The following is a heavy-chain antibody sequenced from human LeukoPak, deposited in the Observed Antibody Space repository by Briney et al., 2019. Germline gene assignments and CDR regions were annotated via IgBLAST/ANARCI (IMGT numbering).Heavy chain of an antibody. J-gene: IGHJ4*02. CDR3: ARSGSGWFELDY. CDR1: GFTFSSYA. D-gene: IGHD6-19*01. V-gene: IGHV3-64*04. Sequence: GGSLRLSCSASGFTFSSYAMHWVRQAPGKGLEYVSAISSNGGSTYYADSVKGRFTISRDISKNTLYLQMNNLRAEDTAVYYCARSGSGWFELDYWGQGTLVTDSS. CDR2: ISSNGGST.